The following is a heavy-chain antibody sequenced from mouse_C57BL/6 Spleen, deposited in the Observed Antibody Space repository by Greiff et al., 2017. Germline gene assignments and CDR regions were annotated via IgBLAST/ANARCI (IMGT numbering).Heavy chain of an antibody. Sequence: QVQLQQSGAELVKPGASVKLSCKASGYTFTEYTIHWVKQRSGQGLEWIGWFYPGSGSIKDNEKFKDKATLTADKSSSTVYMELSRLTSEDSAVYFCARHEADGYDEGNYWYFDVWGTGTTVTVSS. J-gene: IGHJ1*03. CDR2: FYPGSGSI. D-gene: IGHD2-2*01. V-gene: IGHV1-62-2*01. CDR1: GYTFTEYT. CDR3: ARHEADGYDEGNYWYFDV.